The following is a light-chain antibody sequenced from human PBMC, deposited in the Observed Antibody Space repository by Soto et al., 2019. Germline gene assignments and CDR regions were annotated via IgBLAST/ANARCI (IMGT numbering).Light chain of an antibody. CDR3: QQYGRPPTT. CDR2: GAS. J-gene: IGKJ4*01. Sequence: EIVLTQSPGTLSLSPGERATLSCRASQSVSSSYLAWYQQKPGQAPRLLIYGASSRTTGIPDRFSGSGSGTVFTLTISRLEPEDFAVYYCQQYGRPPTTFGGGTKVEIK. V-gene: IGKV3-20*01. CDR1: QSVSSSY.